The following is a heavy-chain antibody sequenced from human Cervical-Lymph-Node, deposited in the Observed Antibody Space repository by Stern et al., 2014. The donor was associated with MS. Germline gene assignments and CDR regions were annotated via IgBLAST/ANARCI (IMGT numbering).Heavy chain of an antibody. Sequence: VQLQESGPGLVKPSETLSLTCAVSGGSISSRYWGWIRQPPGKGLEWIGLISHSGAPNYTPSPKSRFTISLATSKNQFSLKVPSVTAADTAVYYCARLSTAVDFWGQGTLVTVSS. CDR1: GGSISSRY. V-gene: IGHV4-59*08. CDR2: ISHSGAP. CDR3: ARLSTAVDF. J-gene: IGHJ4*02.